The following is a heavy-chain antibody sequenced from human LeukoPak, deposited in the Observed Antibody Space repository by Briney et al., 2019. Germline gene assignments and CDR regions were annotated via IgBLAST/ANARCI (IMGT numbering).Heavy chain of an antibody. J-gene: IGHJ4*02. D-gene: IGHD1-7*01. CDR1: GFTFSDYY. CDR2: ISSSGSTI. CDR3: ASRRITGTTGY. V-gene: IGHV3-11*04. Sequence: GGSLRLSCAAPGFTFSDYYMSWIRQAPGKGLEWVSYISSSGSTIYYADSVKGRFTISRDNAKNSLYLQMNSLRAEDTAVYYCASRRITGTTGYWGQGTLVTVSS.